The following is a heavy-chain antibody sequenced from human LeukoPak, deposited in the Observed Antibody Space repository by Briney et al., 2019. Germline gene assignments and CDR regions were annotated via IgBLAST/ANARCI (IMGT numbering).Heavy chain of an antibody. CDR1: GGSFSGYY. D-gene: IGHD6-19*01. CDR2: INHSGGT. CDR3: ARGRYSSGSNWYFDL. J-gene: IGHJ2*01. Sequence: PSETLSLTCAVYGGSFSGYYWSWIRQPPGKGLEWIGEINHSGGTNYNPSLKSRVTISVDTSKNQFSLKLSSVTAADAAVYYCARGRYSSGSNWYFDLWGRGTLVTVSS. V-gene: IGHV4-34*01.